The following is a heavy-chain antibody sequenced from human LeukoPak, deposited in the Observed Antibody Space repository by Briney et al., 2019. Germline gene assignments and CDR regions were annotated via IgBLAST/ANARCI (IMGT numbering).Heavy chain of an antibody. V-gene: IGHV3-23*01. Sequence: PGGSLRLSCAASGFSFNNYGMHWVRQAPGEGLEWVSGISVAGGSIHYADAVKGRFTISRDNSKNTVYLQMNTLRAEDTAIYYCAKDSANWGRHYDYWGQGTLVTVSS. CDR3: AKDSANWGRHYDY. J-gene: IGHJ4*02. CDR1: GFSFNNYG. CDR2: ISVAGGSI. D-gene: IGHD7-27*01.